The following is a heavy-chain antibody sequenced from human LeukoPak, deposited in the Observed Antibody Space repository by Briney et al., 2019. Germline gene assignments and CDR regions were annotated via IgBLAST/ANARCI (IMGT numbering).Heavy chain of an antibody. J-gene: IGHJ6*02. CDR1: GFTFSSYA. CDR2: ISGSGGST. V-gene: IGHV3-23*01. Sequence: GGSLRLSCAASGFTFSSYAMSWVRQAPGKGLEWVSAISGSGGSTYYADSVKGRFTISRDNAKNSLYLQMNSLRAEDTAVYYCASSLRITIFGAPGGMDVWGQGTTVTVSS. D-gene: IGHD3-3*01. CDR3: ASSLRITIFGAPGGMDV.